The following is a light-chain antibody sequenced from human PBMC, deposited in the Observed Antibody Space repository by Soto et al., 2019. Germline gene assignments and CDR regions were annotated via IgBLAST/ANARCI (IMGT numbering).Light chain of an antibody. Sequence: QSALTQPASVSGSPGQSITISCTGTSSDVGGYNYVSWYQQHPGKAPKLMIYHVSNRPSGVSNRFSGSKSGNTASLTISGLQAEDEADYYCSSYTSSSTLTVFGGGTKLTVL. CDR1: SSDVGGYNY. CDR2: HVS. CDR3: SSYTSSSTLTV. J-gene: IGLJ2*01. V-gene: IGLV2-14*01.